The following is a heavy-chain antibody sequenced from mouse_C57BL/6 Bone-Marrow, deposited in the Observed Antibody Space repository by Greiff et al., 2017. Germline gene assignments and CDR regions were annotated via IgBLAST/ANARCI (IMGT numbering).Heavy chain of an antibody. V-gene: IGHV1-54*01. CDR1: GYAFTNYL. Sequence: QVQLKQSGAELVRPGTSVKVSCKASGYAFTNYLIEWVKQRPGQGLEWIGVINPGSGGTNYNEKFKGKATLTADKSSSTAYMQLSSLTSEDSAVYFCAREEEGNWDYFDYWGQGTTLTVSS. D-gene: IGHD4-1*01. CDR2: INPGSGGT. J-gene: IGHJ2*01. CDR3: AREEEGNWDYFDY.